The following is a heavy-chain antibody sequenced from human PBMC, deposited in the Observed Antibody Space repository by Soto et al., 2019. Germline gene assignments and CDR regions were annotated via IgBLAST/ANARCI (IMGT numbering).Heavy chain of an antibody. D-gene: IGHD4-17*01. Sequence: QVQLVQSGAEVKKPGSSVKVSCKASGDTFSNHTISWVRQAPGQGLEWMGRIIPILGVANYAQKFQGRVTTTAENSTTTGYMELSSLRSADTAVYYCARVAEMGTVIEGYFYDMDVWGKGTTVTVSS. CDR3: ARVAEMGTVIEGYFYDMDV. CDR2: IIPILGVA. J-gene: IGHJ6*03. CDR1: GDTFSNHT. V-gene: IGHV1-69*04.